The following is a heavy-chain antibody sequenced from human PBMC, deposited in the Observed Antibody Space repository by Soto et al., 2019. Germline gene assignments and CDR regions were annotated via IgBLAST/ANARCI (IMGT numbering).Heavy chain of an antibody. D-gene: IGHD3-3*02. CDR3: VKDEGIEAMDV. J-gene: IGHJ6*02. Sequence: GESLKISCVTSGFTFSRDTMNWVRQAPGKGLEWVASITSSGSYVYYADSVKGRFSASRDNAKNSLSLQMDSLRPDDTAIYFCVKDEGIEAMDVWGQGTTVTVS. CDR1: GFTFSRDT. V-gene: IGHV3-21*01. CDR2: ITSSGSYV.